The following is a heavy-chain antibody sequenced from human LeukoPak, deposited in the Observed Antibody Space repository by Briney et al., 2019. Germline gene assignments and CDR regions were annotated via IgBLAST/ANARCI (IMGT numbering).Heavy chain of an antibody. CDR2: ISGSGGST. CDR1: GFTFSSYA. J-gene: IGHJ4*02. CDR3: AKAQKAWELLHDFDY. D-gene: IGHD1-26*01. Sequence: GGSLRLPCAASGFTFSSYAMSWVRQAPGKGLEWVSAISGSGGSTYYADSVKGRFTISRDNSKNTLYLQMNSLRAEDTAVYYCAKAQKAWELLHDFDYWGQGTQVTVSS. V-gene: IGHV3-23*01.